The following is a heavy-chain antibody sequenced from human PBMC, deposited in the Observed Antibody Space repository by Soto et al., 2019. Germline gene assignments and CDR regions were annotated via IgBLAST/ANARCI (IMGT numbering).Heavy chain of an antibody. Sequence: GGSLRLSCAASGFTFSDHNMDWVRQAPGKGLEWVGRIENKPNTYTTKYAASVKGRFTISRDDSIDSLYLQMNSLKTEDTAVYYCAVVPTPAPGYWGLGTLVTVSS. CDR1: GFTFSDHN. CDR2: IENKPNTYTT. D-gene: IGHD2-15*01. J-gene: IGHJ4*02. V-gene: IGHV3-72*01. CDR3: AVVPTPAPGY.